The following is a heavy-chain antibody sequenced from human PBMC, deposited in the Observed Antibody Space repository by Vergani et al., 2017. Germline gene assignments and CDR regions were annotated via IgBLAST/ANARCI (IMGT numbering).Heavy chain of an antibody. Sequence: VQLVESGGGLVQPGRSLRLSCAASGFTFSSYAMHWVRQAPGKGLEWVAVISYDGSNKYYADSVKGRFTISRDNSKNTLYLQMKRLRAEDTAVYYCARHYDFWSGDYYGMDVWGQGTTVTVSS. D-gene: IGHD3-3*01. CDR3: ARHYDFWSGDYYGMDV. CDR2: ISYDGSNK. J-gene: IGHJ6*02. CDR1: GFTFSSYA. V-gene: IGHV3-30*01.